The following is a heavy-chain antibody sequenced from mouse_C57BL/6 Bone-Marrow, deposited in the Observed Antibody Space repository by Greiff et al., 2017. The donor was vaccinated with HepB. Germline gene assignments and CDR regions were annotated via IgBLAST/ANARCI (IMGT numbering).Heavy chain of an antibody. Sequence: VQLQQSGPGMVKPSQSLSLTCTVTGYSITSGYDWHWIRHFPGNKLEWMGYISYSGSTNYNPSLKSRISITHDTSKNHFFLKLNSVTTEDTATYYCARVGDIYFDYWGQGTTLTVSS. V-gene: IGHV3-1*01. J-gene: IGHJ2*01. CDR3: ARVGDIYFDY. CDR2: ISYSGST. D-gene: IGHD3-3*01. CDR1: GYSITSGYD.